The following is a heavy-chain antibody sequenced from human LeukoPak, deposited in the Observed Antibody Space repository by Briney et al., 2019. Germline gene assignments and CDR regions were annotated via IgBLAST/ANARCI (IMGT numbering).Heavy chain of an antibody. CDR3: ARGSLTLYYDILTGYISPCDY. J-gene: IGHJ4*02. CDR1: GFTFSSYS. D-gene: IGHD3-9*01. Sequence: GSLRLSCAASGFTFSSYSMNWVRQAPGKGLEWVSSISSSSSYIYYADSVKGRFTISRDNAKNSLYLQMNSLRAEDTAVYYCARGSLTLYYDILTGYISPCDYWGQGTLVTVSS. V-gene: IGHV3-21*01. CDR2: ISSSSSYI.